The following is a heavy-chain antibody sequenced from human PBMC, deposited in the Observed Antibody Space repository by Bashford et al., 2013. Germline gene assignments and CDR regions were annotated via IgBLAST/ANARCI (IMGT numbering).Heavy chain of an antibody. CDR2: IYPGDSDT. V-gene: IGHV5-51*01. D-gene: IGHD3-10*01. J-gene: IGHJ2*01. Sequence: GESLKISCKGSRYGFSSYWIGWVRQMPGKGLEWMGFIYPGDSDTRYSPSFQGQVTISADKASSTAYLQWSSLKASDTAIYYCARHFRTRDYWYFDFWGRGTLVTVSS. CDR1: RYGFSSYW. CDR3: ARHFRTRDYWYFDF.